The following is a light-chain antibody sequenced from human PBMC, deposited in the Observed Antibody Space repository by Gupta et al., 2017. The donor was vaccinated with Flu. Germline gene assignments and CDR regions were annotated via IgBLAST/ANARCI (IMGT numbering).Light chain of an antibody. Sequence: VTITCRASQSITGWLAWYQQKPGKAPKLLIYKASTLQSGVPSRFSGSGSGTEFTLTISRLQPEDFASYYCQQYNSYTGTFGQGTRVEIK. CDR1: QSITGW. CDR3: QQYNSYTGT. CDR2: KAS. J-gene: IGKJ1*01. V-gene: IGKV1-5*03.